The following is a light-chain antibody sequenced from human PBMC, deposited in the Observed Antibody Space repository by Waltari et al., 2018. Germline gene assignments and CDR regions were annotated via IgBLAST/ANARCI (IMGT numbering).Light chain of an antibody. V-gene: IGLV3-19*01. CDR1: SLRRYS. Sequence: SSELTQDPTVSVALGQTVRITCQGDSLRRYSASWYQQRPGQAPVLVFYGQDNRPSGIPDRFSGSTSGDTATLTITGTQAEDEAYYYCLSRDISSTRFFGGGTRLTV. CDR3: LSRDISSTRF. CDR2: GQD. J-gene: IGLJ2*01.